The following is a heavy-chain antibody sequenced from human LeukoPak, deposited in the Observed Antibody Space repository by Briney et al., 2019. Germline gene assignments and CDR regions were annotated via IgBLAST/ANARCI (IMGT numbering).Heavy chain of an antibody. D-gene: IGHD6-19*01. V-gene: IGHV3-23*01. CDR3: AKDQQWLVRGCFDY. CDR2: ISGSGGST. J-gene: IGHJ4*02. CDR1: GFTFSSYA. Sequence: RGSLRLSCAASGFTFSSYAMSWVRQAPGKGLEWVSAISGSGGSTYYADSVKGRFTISRDNSKNTLYLQMNSLRAEDTAVYYCAKDQQWLVRGCFDYWGQGTLVTVSS.